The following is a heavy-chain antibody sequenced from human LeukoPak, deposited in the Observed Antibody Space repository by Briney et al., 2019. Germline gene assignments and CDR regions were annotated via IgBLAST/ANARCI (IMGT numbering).Heavy chain of an antibody. CDR3: AGDRCGDCYRDFDY. Sequence: SETLSLTCAVYGGSFSGYYWSWIRQPPGKGLEWIGEINHSGSTNYNPSLKSRVTISVDTSKNQFSLKLSSVTAADTAVYYCAGDRCGDCYRDFDYWGQGTLVTVSS. J-gene: IGHJ4*02. D-gene: IGHD2-21*02. CDR1: GGSFSGYY. CDR2: INHSGST. V-gene: IGHV4-34*01.